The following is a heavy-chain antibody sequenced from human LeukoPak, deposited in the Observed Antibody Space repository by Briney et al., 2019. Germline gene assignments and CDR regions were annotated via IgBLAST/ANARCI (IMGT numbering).Heavy chain of an antibody. CDR2: IYYSGST. J-gene: IGHJ4*02. CDR3: ARGQVLGYYDSSGIIDY. Sequence: SETLSLTCTVSGGSISSSSYYWGWIRQPPGKGLEWIGSIYYSGSTYYNPSLKSRVTISVDTSKNQFSLKLSSVTAADTAVYYCARGQVLGYYDSSGIIDYWGQGTLVTVSS. V-gene: IGHV4-39*01. CDR1: GGSISSSSYY. D-gene: IGHD3-22*01.